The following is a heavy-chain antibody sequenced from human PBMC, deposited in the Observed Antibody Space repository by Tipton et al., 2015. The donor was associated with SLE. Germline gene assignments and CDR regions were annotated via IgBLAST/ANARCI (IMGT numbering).Heavy chain of an antibody. J-gene: IGHJ3*02. CDR1: GYSISSGYY. D-gene: IGHD5-18*01. Sequence: LRLSCAVSGYSISSGYYWGWIRQPPGKGLEWIGSIYHSGSTYYNPSLKSRVTISVDTSKNQFSLKLSSVTAADTAVYYCARVLDTAMKQQLLAFDIWGQGTMVTVSS. CDR2: IYHSGST. CDR3: ARVLDTAMKQQLLAFDI. V-gene: IGHV4-38-2*01.